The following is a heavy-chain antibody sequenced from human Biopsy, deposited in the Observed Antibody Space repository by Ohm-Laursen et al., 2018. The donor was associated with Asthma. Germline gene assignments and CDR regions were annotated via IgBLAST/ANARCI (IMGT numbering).Heavy chain of an antibody. D-gene: IGHD4-17*01. CDR2: IYYSGST. Sequence: TLSLTCTVSGGSINIGDYYWSWIRQPPVKGLEWIGYIYYSGSTYYNLSLKSRVSISLDTSKNQFSLSLTSVTAADTAVYYCARTTYGDDGFDPWGQGTLVTVSS. CDR1: GGSINIGDYY. J-gene: IGHJ5*02. V-gene: IGHV4-31*03. CDR3: ARTTYGDDGFDP.